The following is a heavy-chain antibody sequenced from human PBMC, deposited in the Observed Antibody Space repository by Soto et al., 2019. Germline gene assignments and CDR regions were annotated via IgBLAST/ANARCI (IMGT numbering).Heavy chain of an antibody. CDR2: IKDDGSDT. J-gene: IGHJ4*02. V-gene: IGHV3-7*01. Sequence: DVQLVESGGGLVQPGGSLRLSCAASGFTFSRVWMSWVRQTPGKGLEWVANIKDDGSDTYYVDSVRGRFTISRDNAKNSLFLQMNGLRAEDTAVYYCARYSDCSGGGCSANPDHWGQGTLVTVSS. CDR3: ARYSDCSGGGCSANPDH. CDR1: GFTFSRVW. D-gene: IGHD2-15*01.